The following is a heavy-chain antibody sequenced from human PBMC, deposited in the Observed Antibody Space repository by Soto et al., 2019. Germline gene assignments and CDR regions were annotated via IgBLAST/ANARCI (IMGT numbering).Heavy chain of an antibody. CDR3: ASRYAQAYYYYYGMDV. CDR1: GGSISSGGYS. V-gene: IGHV4-30-2*01. CDR2: IYHSGST. J-gene: IGHJ6*02. D-gene: IGHD2-2*01. Sequence: QLQLQESGSGLVKPSQTLSLTCAVSGGSISSGGYSWSWIRQPPGKGLEWIGYIYHSGSTYYNPSLKSRVTISVDRSKNQFSLKLSSVTAADTAVYYCASRYAQAYYYYYGMDVWGQGTTVTVSS.